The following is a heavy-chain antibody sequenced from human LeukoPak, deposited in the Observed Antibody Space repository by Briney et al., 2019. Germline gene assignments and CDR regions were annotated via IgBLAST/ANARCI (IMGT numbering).Heavy chain of an antibody. D-gene: IGHD5-24*01. CDR1: GVTISSNY. CDR3: ARGTGWLQCFDY. J-gene: IGHJ4*02. Sequence: GGSLTLSCAASGVTISSNYMSWVRQAPGKGLEWVSVIYSGGSTYYYDSLKGRFTISRDNSKNTLYLQMNSLTAEDTAVYYGARGTGWLQCFDYWGQGTLVTVSS. V-gene: IGHV3-53*01. CDR2: IYSGGST.